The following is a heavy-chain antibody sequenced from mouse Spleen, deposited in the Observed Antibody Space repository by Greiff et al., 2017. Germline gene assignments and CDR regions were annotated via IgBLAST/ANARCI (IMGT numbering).Heavy chain of an antibody. Sequence: LVESGPELVKPGASVKISCKASGYTFTDYYINWVKQKPGQGLEWIGWIYPGSGNTKYNEKFKGKATLTVDTSSSTAYMQLSSLTSEDTAVYFCARRENYGSSYYFDYWGQGTTLTVSS. CDR3: ARRENYGSSYYFDY. J-gene: IGHJ2*01. CDR1: GYTFTDYY. V-gene: IGHV1-84*02. CDR2: IYPGSGNT. D-gene: IGHD1-1*01.